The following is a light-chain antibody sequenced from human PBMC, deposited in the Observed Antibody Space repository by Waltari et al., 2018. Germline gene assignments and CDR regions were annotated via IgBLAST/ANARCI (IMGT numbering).Light chain of an antibody. CDR2: GTS. CDR3: QQYNSYSPT. CDR1: RTIRTW. V-gene: IGKV1-5*03. Sequence: DIQMTQSPSTLSASVGDRVTISCRASRTIRTWLAWYQHKPGKAPKLLIYGTSSLESGVPSRFSGSGSWTVFTLTISSLQPDDFATYYCQQYNSYSPTFGQGTKVEIK. J-gene: IGKJ1*01.